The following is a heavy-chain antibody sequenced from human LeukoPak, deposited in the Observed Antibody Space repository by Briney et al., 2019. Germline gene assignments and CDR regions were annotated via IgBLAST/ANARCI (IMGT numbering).Heavy chain of an antibody. CDR1: GGSISNFY. Sequence: PSETLSLTCTVSGGSISNFYWSWIRQPPGKGLEWIGEINHSGSTNYNPSLKSRVTISVDTSKNQFSLKLSSVTAAETAVYYCARGATVTNPYYYYYYMDVWGKGTTVTVSS. J-gene: IGHJ6*03. CDR2: INHSGST. V-gene: IGHV4-34*01. CDR3: ARGATVTNPYYYYYYMDV. D-gene: IGHD4-17*01.